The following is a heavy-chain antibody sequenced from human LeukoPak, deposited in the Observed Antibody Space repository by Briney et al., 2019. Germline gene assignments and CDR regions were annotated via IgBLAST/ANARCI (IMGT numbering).Heavy chain of an antibody. CDR1: DFTFSRFN. D-gene: IGHD4-17*01. CDR2: IWHDGSNK. J-gene: IGHJ4*02. Sequence: GGSLRLSCAASDFTFSRFNLHWVRQAPGKGLEWVAVIWHDGSNKYYTDSVKGRFTISRDDSKNTLYLQMNSLKAEDTAVYYCARPDYGASGDYWGQGTLVTVSS. CDR3: ARPDYGASGDY. V-gene: IGHV3-33*01.